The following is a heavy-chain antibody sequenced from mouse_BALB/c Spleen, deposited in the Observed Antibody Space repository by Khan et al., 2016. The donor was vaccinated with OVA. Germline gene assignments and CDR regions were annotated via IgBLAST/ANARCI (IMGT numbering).Heavy chain of an antibody. Sequence: EVELVESGGGLVKPGGSLKLSCAASGFTFSSYTMSWVRQTPEKRLEWVATISSGGDNTYYPDSVKGRFTISRDNAKNNLYLKMSSLRSDVTALYYCARSNYGTFAYWGQGTLVTVSA. CDR2: ISSGGDNT. V-gene: IGHV5-9*03. D-gene: IGHD2-1*01. CDR3: ARSNYGTFAY. CDR1: GFTFSSYT. J-gene: IGHJ3*01.